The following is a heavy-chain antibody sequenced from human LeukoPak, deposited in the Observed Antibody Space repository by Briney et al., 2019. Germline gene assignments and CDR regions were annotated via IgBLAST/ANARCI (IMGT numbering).Heavy chain of an antibody. CDR2: ISGSGVST. Sequence: GGTLRLSCAASGFTFRTSGMSWVRQAPGKGLEWVSAISGSGVSTYYADSVKGRFTISRDNAKNSLYLQMNSLRAEDTAVYYCARDSPPDIWGQGTMVTVSS. CDR1: GFTFRTSG. V-gene: IGHV3-23*01. CDR3: ARDSPPDI. J-gene: IGHJ3*02.